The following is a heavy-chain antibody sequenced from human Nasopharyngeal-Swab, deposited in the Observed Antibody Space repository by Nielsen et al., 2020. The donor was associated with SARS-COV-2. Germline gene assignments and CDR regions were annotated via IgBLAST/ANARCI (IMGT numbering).Heavy chain of an antibody. J-gene: IGHJ4*02. V-gene: IGHV3-23*01. CDR3: AQEIRPNDY. D-gene: IGHD6-6*01. Sequence: GGSLRLSCAASGFSFSNHGMSWVRQAPGKGLEWVSAISISGNKLYYADSVRDRFTISRDNSKNTLYLQINSLRAEDTAVYYCAQEIRPNDYWGQGTLVTVSS. CDR1: GFSFSNHG. CDR2: ISISGNKL.